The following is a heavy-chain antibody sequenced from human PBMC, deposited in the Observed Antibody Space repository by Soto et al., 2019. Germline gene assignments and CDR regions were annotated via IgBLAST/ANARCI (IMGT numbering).Heavy chain of an antibody. CDR1: GYTFTSYG. Sequence: QVQLVQSGAEVKKPGASVKVSCKASGYTFTSYGISWVRQAPGQGLEWMGWISAYNGNTKYAQKFQGRVTMSTXTXSSTAYMELRSLRSDDTAVYYCARDLGGSYYAPVDYWGQGTLVTVSS. V-gene: IGHV1-18*01. J-gene: IGHJ4*02. CDR3: ARDLGGSYYAPVDY. CDR2: ISAYNGNT. D-gene: IGHD1-26*01.